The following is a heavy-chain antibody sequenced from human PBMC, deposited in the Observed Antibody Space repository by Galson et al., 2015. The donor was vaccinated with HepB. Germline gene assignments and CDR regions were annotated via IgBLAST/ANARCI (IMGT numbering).Heavy chain of an antibody. CDR2: MSYDGTNK. D-gene: IGHD3-10*01. J-gene: IGHJ4*02. V-gene: IGHV3-30*18. CDR3: AKPLTKTVLVRGVPIDY. CDR1: GFTFSSYG. Sequence: LRLSCAASGFTFSSYGMYWVRQAPGKGLEWVAKMSYDGTNKNHADSVKGRFTISRDNSKNTLYLQMNRLRAEDTAVYYCAKPLTKTVLVRGVPIDYWGQGTLVTVSS.